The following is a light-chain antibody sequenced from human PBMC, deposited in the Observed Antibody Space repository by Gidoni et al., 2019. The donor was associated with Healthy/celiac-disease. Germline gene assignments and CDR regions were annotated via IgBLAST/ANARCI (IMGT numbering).Light chain of an antibody. CDR2: KAS. J-gene: IGKJ1*01. V-gene: IGKV1-5*03. Sequence: DIHMPQSPSTLSASVGYRVTITCRASQSISSWLAWYQQKPGNAPKLLIYKASSLESGVPSRFSGSGSGTEFTLTISSLQADDVATYYCQQYNSYSQTFXQXTKVEIK. CDR1: QSISSW. CDR3: QQYNSYSQT.